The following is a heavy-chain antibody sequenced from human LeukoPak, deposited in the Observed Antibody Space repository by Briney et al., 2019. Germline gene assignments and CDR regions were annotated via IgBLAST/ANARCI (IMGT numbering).Heavy chain of an antibody. D-gene: IGHD3-10*01. J-gene: IGHJ4*02. CDR1: GFTFSSYA. CDR2: IIGSGDST. CDR3: AKGRTVRGVIALWY. V-gene: IGHV3-23*01. Sequence: GGSLRLSCAASGFTFSSYAMSWVRQAPGKGLEWVAGIIGSGDSTYYADSVKGRSTISRDNSKNTLYLQMNSLRAEDTAVYYCAKGRTVRGVIALWYWGQGTLVTVSS.